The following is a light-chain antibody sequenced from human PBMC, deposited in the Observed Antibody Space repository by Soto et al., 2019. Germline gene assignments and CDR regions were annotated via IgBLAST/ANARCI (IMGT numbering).Light chain of an antibody. CDR1: SSNIGAGYD. CDR3: QSYDRGLSNWGV. CDR2: GNT. Sequence: QSVLTQPPSVSGAPGQRVTISCTGSSSNIGAGYDVHWYQQFPGTAPKLLLYGNTNRPSGVPDRFSGSKSGTSASLAITGLQAEDEADYYCQSYDRGLSNWGVFGGGTKLTVL. V-gene: IGLV1-40*01. J-gene: IGLJ2*01.